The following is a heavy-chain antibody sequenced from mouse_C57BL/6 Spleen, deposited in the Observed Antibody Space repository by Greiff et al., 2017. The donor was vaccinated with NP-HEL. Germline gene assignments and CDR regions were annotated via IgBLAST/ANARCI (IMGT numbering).Heavy chain of an antibody. D-gene: IGHD1-1*01. Sequence: VQLQQSGPELVKPGASVKISCKASGYAFSSSWMNWVKQRPGKGLEWIGRLYPGDGDTNYNGKFKGKATLTADKSSSTAYMQLSSLTSEDSAVYFCARYHYYGSSYAMDYWGQGTSVTVSS. CDR1: GYAFSSSW. J-gene: IGHJ4*01. CDR2: LYPGDGDT. CDR3: ARYHYYGSSYAMDY. V-gene: IGHV1-82*01.